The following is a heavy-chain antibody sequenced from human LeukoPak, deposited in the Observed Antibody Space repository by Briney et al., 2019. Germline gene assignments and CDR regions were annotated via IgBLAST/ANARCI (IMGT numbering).Heavy chain of an antibody. J-gene: IGHJ4*02. Sequence: PGGSLRLSCAVSGFTFSSYDMHWVRQPTGKGLERVSAIGTLGDTDYPDSVKGRFTISRENAKNSLYLQMNNLRAGDTAVYYCARGRNSNYYDSSGYYPYWGQGTLVTVSS. CDR3: ARGRNSNYYDSSGYYPY. CDR2: IGTLGDT. CDR1: GFTFSSYD. V-gene: IGHV3-13*01. D-gene: IGHD3-22*01.